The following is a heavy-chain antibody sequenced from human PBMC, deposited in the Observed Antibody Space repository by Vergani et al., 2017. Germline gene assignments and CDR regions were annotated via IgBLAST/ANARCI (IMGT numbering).Heavy chain of an antibody. J-gene: IGHJ4*02. D-gene: IGHD3-3*01. CDR3: ARMAWSGYHFDY. CDR2: ISSSSSYI. CDR1: GLTFSSYS. Sequence: EVQLVESGGGLVKPGGPLRLSCAACGLTFSSYSMNWVRQAPGKGLEWASSISSSSSYIYYADSVKGRFTISRDNAKNSLYLQMNSLRAEDTAVYYCARMAWSGYHFDYWGQGTLVTVSS. V-gene: IGHV3-21*01.